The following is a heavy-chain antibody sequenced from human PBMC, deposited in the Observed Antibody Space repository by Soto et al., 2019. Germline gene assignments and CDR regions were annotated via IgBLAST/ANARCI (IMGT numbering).Heavy chain of an antibody. CDR3: ARQIYDSDTGPNFQYYFDS. CDR1: GFTFSSYA. D-gene: IGHD3-22*01. Sequence: GGSLRLSCAASGFTFSSYAMHWVRQAPGKGLEWVAVISYDGSNKYYADSVKGHVTISVTKSITTVFLQWSSLRASDTAMYYCARQIYDSDTGPNFQYYFDSWGQGTPVTVSS. V-gene: IGHV3-30-3*01. CDR2: ISYDGSNK. J-gene: IGHJ4*02.